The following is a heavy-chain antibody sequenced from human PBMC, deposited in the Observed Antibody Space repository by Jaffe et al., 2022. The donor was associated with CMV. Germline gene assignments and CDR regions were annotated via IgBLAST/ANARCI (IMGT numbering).Heavy chain of an antibody. CDR3: AKTGMQDYDWGTYRGGNPDWMDS. V-gene: IGHV3-23*01. CDR2: ISGSGGTT. D-gene: IGHD3-16*02. CDR1: GFTFYIYA. Sequence: EVQLMESGGGLVQAGGSLRLSCEASGFTFYIYAMTWVRQAPGKGLEWVSVISGSGGTTDYADSVKGRFTISRDTSKNTVYLQMNSLRAEDTALYYCAKTGMQDYDWGTYRGGNPDWMDSWGLGTLVTVSS. J-gene: IGHJ5*01.